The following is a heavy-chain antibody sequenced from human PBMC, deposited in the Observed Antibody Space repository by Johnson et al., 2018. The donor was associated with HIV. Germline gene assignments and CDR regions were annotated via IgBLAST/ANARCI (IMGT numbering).Heavy chain of an antibody. Sequence: VQLVESGGGVVQPGRSLRLSCAASGFTLSSYAMHWVRQAPGKGLEWAGRIKRKTDGGTTDYAAPVKGRFTISRDDSKNTLYLQMNSLKTEDTAVYYCTTDLEWELLHDAFDIWGQGTMVTVSS. J-gene: IGHJ3*02. CDR3: TTDLEWELLHDAFDI. D-gene: IGHD1-26*01. CDR2: IKRKTDGGTT. V-gene: IGHV3-15*01. CDR1: GFTLSSYA.